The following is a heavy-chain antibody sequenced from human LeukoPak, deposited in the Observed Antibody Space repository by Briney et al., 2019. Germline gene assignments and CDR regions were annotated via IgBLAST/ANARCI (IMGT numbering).Heavy chain of an antibody. CDR3: ARDRVRTTALIDY. D-gene: IGHD4-17*01. V-gene: IGHV1-2*02. CDR2: INPNSGGT. Sequence: ASVKISCKVSGYTFTGYYMHWVRQAPGQGLEWMGWINPNSGGTNYAQKFQGRVTMTRDTSISTAYMELSRLRSDDTAVYYCARDRVRTTALIDYWGQGTLVTVSS. CDR1: GYTFTGYY. J-gene: IGHJ4*02.